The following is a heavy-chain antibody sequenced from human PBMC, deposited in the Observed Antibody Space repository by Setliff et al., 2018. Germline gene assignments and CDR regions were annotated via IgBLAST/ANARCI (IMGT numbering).Heavy chain of an antibody. V-gene: IGHV1-2*02. Sequence: ASVKVSCKASGYTFAGYYMHWVRQAPGQGLEWMGWINPNSGGANYAQKFQGRVTMTRDTSISTGYMELSRLRSDDTAVYYCARDLSRWFGEFAFDIWGQGTRVTVS. J-gene: IGHJ3*02. CDR2: INPNSGGA. CDR1: GYTFAGYY. D-gene: IGHD3-10*01. CDR3: ARDLSRWFGEFAFDI.